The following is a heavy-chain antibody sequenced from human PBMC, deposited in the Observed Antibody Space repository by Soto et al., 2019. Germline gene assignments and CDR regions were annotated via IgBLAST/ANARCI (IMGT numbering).Heavy chain of an antibody. CDR2: ISYDGSNK. V-gene: IGHV3-30*18. J-gene: IGHJ6*02. Sequence: GRSLRLSWALAGFSFSSYGMHWVRPPPGKWLGWVAVISYDGSNKYYADSVKGRFTISRDNSKNTLYLQMNSLRAEDTAVYYCAKEIRYCSGGSCYYYGMDVWGQGTTVTVSS. CDR1: GFSFSSYG. CDR3: AKEIRYCSGGSCYYYGMDV. D-gene: IGHD2-15*01.